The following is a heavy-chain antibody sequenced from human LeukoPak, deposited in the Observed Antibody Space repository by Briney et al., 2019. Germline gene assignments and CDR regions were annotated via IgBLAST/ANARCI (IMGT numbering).Heavy chain of an antibody. J-gene: IGHJ6*03. CDR2: IYYSGYT. V-gene: IGHV4-59*01. Sequence: KPSETLSLTCTVSGGSISSYYWSWIRQPPGKGLEWIGDIYYSGYTNYNPSLKSRVTISVDTSKNQFSLKLRSVTAADTAVYYCARETSQKGAHYMDVWGKGTTVTISS. CDR1: GGSISSYY. D-gene: IGHD3-16*01. CDR3: ARETSQKGAHYMDV.